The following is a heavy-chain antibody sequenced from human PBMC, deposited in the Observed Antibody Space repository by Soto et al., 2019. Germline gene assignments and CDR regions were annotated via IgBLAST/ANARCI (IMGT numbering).Heavy chain of an antibody. V-gene: IGHV1-69*01. CDR2: IIPIFGTA. D-gene: IGHD3-10*01. CDR1: GGTFSSYA. J-gene: IGHJ4*02. Sequence: QVQRVQSGAEVRKPGSSVKFSCKASGGTFSSYAISWVRQAPEQGLEWMGGIIPIFGTANYAQKFQGRVTITADESTSTAYMELSSLRSEDTAVYYCARNTVKSGGSGSYYVWGQGTLVTVSS. CDR3: ARNTVKSGGSGSYYV.